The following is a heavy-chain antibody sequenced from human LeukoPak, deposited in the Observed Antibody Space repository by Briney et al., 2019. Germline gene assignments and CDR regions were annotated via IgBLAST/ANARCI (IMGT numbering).Heavy chain of an antibody. J-gene: IGHJ5*02. CDR3: ARCIAAAGTNWFDP. Sequence: ASVKVSCKASGYTFTSYGISWVRQAPGQGLEWMGWISAYNGNTNYAQKLQGRVTMTTDTSTSTVYMELRSLRSDDTAVYYCARCIAAAGTNWFDPWGQGTLVTVSS. D-gene: IGHD6-13*01. CDR1: GYTFTSYG. CDR2: ISAYNGNT. V-gene: IGHV1-18*01.